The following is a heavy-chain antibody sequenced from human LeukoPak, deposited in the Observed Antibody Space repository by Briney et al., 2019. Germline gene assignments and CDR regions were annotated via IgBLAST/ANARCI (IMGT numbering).Heavy chain of an antibody. J-gene: IGHJ4*02. CDR2: IYPGDSDT. V-gene: IGHV5-51*01. D-gene: IGHD2-2*01. Sequence: GESLKISCKGSGYSFTSYWIGWVRQMPGKGLEWMGIIYPGDSDTRYSPSFQGQVTISADKSISTAYLQWSSLKASDTAMYYCARTRVPYCSSTSCYSFDYWGQGTLVTVSS. CDR1: GYSFTSYW. CDR3: ARTRVPYCSSTSCYSFDY.